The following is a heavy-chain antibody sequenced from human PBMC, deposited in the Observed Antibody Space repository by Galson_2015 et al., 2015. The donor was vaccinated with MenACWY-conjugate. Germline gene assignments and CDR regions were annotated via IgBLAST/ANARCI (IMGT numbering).Heavy chain of an antibody. CDR1: GFTFSSYG. Sequence: SLRLSCAASGFTFSSYGMHWVRQAPGKGLEWVAFIRYDGSNKYYADSVKGRFTISRDNSKNTLYLQMNSLRAEDTAVYYCAKGGESISLYYYDSSGDPRPDDYWGQGTLVTVSS. CDR3: AKGGESISLYYYDSSGDPRPDDY. D-gene: IGHD3-22*01. J-gene: IGHJ4*02. CDR2: IRYDGSNK. V-gene: IGHV3-30*02.